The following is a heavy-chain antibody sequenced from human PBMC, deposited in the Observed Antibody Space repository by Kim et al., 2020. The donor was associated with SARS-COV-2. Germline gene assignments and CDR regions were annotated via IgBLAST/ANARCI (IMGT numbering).Heavy chain of an antibody. V-gene: IGHV1-2*02. D-gene: IGHD3-9*01. Sequence: ASVKVSCKASGYTFTGYYMHWVRQAPGQGLEWMGWINPNSGGTNFAQKVQGRVTMTRDTSISTSYRELSRLRSDDTAVYYCARGPLRYFDWLLSWGQGTLVTVSS. CDR2: INPNSGGT. J-gene: IGHJ5*02. CDR1: GYTFTGYY. CDR3: ARGPLRYFDWLLS.